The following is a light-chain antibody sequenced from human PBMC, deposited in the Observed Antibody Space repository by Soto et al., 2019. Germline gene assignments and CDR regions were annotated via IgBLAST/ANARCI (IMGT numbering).Light chain of an antibody. CDR2: DAS. J-gene: IGKJ5*01. V-gene: IGKV3-11*01. Sequence: EIVLTQSPATLSLSPGERATRSCRASQSVSSYLAWYQQKLGQAPRLLIYDASNRATGIPARFSGSGSGADFTLTISSLESEDFAVYYCQQRSNWPITFGQGTRLEIK. CDR3: QQRSNWPIT. CDR1: QSVSSY.